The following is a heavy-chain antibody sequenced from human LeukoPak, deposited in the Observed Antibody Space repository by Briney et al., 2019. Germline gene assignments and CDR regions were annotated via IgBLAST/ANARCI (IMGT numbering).Heavy chain of an antibody. D-gene: IGHD6-19*01. J-gene: IGHJ4*02. CDR3: ARSSPPKYSSGWYYFDY. CDR1: GFTFSSYS. V-gene: IGHV3-21*04. Sequence: GGSLRLSCAASGFTFSSYSMNWVRQAPGKGLEWVSSISSSSSYIYYADSVKGRFTISRDNSKNTLYLQMNSLRAEDTAVYYCARSSPPKYSSGWYYFDYWGQGTLVTVSS. CDR2: ISSSSSYI.